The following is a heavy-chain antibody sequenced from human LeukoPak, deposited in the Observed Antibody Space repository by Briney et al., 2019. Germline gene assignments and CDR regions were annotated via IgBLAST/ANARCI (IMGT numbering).Heavy chain of an antibody. CDR3: ARSKALGYDFWSGYYIPAFDY. V-gene: IGHV4-34*01. D-gene: IGHD3-3*01. CDR1: GGSFSGYY. J-gene: IGHJ4*02. CDR2: INHSGST. Sequence: SETLSLTCAVYGGSFSGYYWSWIRQPPGKGLEWIGEINHSGSTNYNPSLKSRVTISVDTSKDQFSLKLSSVTAADTAVYYRARSKALGYDFWSGYYIPAFDYWGQGTLVTVSS.